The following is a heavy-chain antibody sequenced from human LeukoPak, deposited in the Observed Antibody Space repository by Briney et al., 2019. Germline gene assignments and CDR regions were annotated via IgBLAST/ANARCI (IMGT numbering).Heavy chain of an antibody. J-gene: IGHJ4*02. CDR1: GFTVNSNY. CDR3: ASKVTTGY. CDR2: IYSSGTT. D-gene: IGHD4-17*01. Sequence: GGSLRLSCVVSGFTVNSNYMSWVRQAPGKGLEWVSVIYSSGTTNYADSVKGRFIVYRDNSKNTLYLQMNSLRVEDTAVYYCASKVTTGYWGQGTLVTVSS. V-gene: IGHV3-66*01.